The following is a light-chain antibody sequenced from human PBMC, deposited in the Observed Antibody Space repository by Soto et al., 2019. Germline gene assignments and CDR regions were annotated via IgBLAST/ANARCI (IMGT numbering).Light chain of an antibody. CDR3: SSYTSSSTLYV. CDR2: EVT. CDR1: SNDIGAYNY. J-gene: IGLJ1*01. Sequence: QSVLTQPASVSGSPGQSITISCTGTSNDIGAYNYVSWYQHHPGRAPKLIIYEVTNRPSGVSNRFSGSKSGNTASLTISGLRTEDVADYYCSSYTSSSTLYVFATGTKLTVL. V-gene: IGLV2-14*01.